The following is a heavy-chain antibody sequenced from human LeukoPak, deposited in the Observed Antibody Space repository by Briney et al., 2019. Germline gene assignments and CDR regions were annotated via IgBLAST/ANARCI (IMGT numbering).Heavy chain of an antibody. Sequence: PSETLSLTCTVSGGSISSYYWSWIRQPPGKGLEWIGYIYYSGSTNYNPSLKSRVTISVDTSKNQFSLKLSSVTAADTAVYYCARLDYSSSSFDWFDPWGQGTLVTVSS. CDR1: GGSISSYY. CDR2: IYYSGST. J-gene: IGHJ5*02. V-gene: IGHV4-59*08. CDR3: ARLDYSSSSFDWFDP. D-gene: IGHD6-6*01.